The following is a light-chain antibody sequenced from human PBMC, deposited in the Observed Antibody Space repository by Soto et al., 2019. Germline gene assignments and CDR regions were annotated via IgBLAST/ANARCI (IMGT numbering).Light chain of an antibody. V-gene: IGKV1-33*01. CDR3: QQYDKLPPLFT. Sequence: DIQMTQSPSSLSASVGDRVTITCQASQDISNYLNWYQQKPGKAPKLLIYDASNLETGVPSRFSGSGSGTDFTVTISSLQPEDIATYYCQQYDKLPPLFTFGPGTKVDIK. J-gene: IGKJ3*01. CDR2: DAS. CDR1: QDISNY.